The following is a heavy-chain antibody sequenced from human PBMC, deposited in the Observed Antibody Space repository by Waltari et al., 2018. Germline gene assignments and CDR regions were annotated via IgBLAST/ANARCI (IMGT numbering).Heavy chain of an antibody. J-gene: IGHJ4*02. CDR3: ASRGLREDY. V-gene: IGHV3-9*01. D-gene: IGHD3-10*01. CDR2: ISWNSGSI. Sequence: EVQLVESGGGLVQPGRSLRLSCAASGFTFDDYAMHWVRQAPGKGLEWVSGISWNSGSIGYADSVKGRFTISRDNAKNSLYLQMNSLRAEDTAVYYCASRGLREDYWGQGTLVTVSS. CDR1: GFTFDDYA.